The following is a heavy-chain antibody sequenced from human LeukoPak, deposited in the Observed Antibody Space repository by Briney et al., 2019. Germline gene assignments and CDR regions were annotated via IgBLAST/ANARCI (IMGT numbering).Heavy chain of an antibody. V-gene: IGHV4-59*01. D-gene: IGHD5-24*01. CDR2: IYYSGST. CDR1: GGSISSYY. CDR3: ARDRRWLQYAGHFDY. J-gene: IGHJ4*02. Sequence: SETLSLTCTDSGGSISSYYWSWIRQPPGKGLEWIGYIYYSGSTNYNPSLKSRVTISVDTSKNQFSLKLSSVTAADTAVYYCARDRRWLQYAGHFDYWGQGTLVTVSS.